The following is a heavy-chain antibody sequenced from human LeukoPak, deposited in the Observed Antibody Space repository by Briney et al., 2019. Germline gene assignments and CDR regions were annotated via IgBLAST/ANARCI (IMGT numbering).Heavy chain of an antibody. CDR1: GFTFSSYA. CDR2: ISGSGVST. Sequence: GGSLRLSCEASGFTFSSYAMNWVRQAPGKGLGWVSAISGSGVSTHYADSVKGRFTISRDNSKNTLYLQMNSLRAEDTAVYYCAKVFGIEVADASDIWGQGTMVTVSS. V-gene: IGHV3-23*01. J-gene: IGHJ3*02. D-gene: IGHD6-19*01. CDR3: AKVFGIEVADASDI.